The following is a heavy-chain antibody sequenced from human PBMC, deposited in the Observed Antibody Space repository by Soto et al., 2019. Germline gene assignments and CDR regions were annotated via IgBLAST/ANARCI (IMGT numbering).Heavy chain of an antibody. D-gene: IGHD1-26*01. V-gene: IGHV1-69*13. CDR1: GGTFSSYA. CDR2: IIPIFGTA. CDR3: ARGKWELRTHHPLDY. Sequence: GASVKVSCKASGGTFSSYAISWVRQAPGQGLEWMGGIIPIFGTANYAQKFQGRVTITADESTSTAYMELSSLRSEDTAVYYCARGKWELRTHHPLDYWGQGTLVTVSS. J-gene: IGHJ4*02.